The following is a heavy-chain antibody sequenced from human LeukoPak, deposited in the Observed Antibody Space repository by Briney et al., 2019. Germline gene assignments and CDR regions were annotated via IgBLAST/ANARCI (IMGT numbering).Heavy chain of an antibody. V-gene: IGHV3-33*01. D-gene: IGHD6-13*01. CDR2: IWYDGSEK. CDR3: AREVSHDAFDI. J-gene: IGHJ3*02. CDR1: GFTFITYG. Sequence: GRSLRLSCAASGFTFITYGMHWVRQAPGKGLEWVAVIWYDGSEKHHADSVKGRFTISRDNSENTLYLQMNSLRAEDTALYYCAREVSHDAFDIWGQGTMVTVSS.